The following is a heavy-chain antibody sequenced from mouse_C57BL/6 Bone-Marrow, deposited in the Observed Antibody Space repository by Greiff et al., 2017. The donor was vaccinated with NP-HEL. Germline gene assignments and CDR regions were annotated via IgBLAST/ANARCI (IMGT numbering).Heavy chain of an antibody. CDR2: IYPGDGDT. V-gene: IGHV1-82*01. CDR1: GYAFSSSW. CDR3: ARNYYGSLDY. J-gene: IGHJ2*01. Sequence: QVQLKESGPELVKPGASVKISCKASGYAFSSSWMNWVKQRPGKGLEWIGRIYPGDGDTNYNGKFKGKATLTADKSSSTAYMQLSSLTSEDSAVYFCARNYYGSLDYWGQGTTLTVSS. D-gene: IGHD1-1*01.